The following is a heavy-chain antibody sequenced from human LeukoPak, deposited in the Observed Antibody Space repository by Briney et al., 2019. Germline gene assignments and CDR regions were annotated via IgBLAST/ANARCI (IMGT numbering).Heavy chain of an antibody. CDR2: IIPIFGTT. J-gene: IGHJ6*03. CDR1: ASSFSNYA. Sequence: GSSVNVSCKASASSFSNYAITWVRQAPGQGLEWMGRIIPIFGTTTYAQKFQGRVTITADMGSNTAYLEVTRLTPEDTALYFCAKQWAVRQDYYMDVWGNGTTVTVSS. CDR3: AKQWAVRQDYYMDV. V-gene: IGHV1-69*06. D-gene: IGHD3-10*01.